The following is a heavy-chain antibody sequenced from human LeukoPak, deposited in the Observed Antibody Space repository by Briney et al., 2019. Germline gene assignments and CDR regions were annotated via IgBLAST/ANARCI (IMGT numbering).Heavy chain of an antibody. D-gene: IGHD3-3*01. J-gene: IGHJ4*02. V-gene: IGHV3-21*01. CDR3: ARAYDFWSAYMNYYFDY. Sequence: GGSLRLSCAASGFTFSSYSMNWVRQAPGKGLEWVSSISSSSSHIYYADSVKGRFTISRDNAKNSLYLQMNSLRAEDTAVYYCARAYDFWSAYMNYYFDYWGQGTPVTVSS. CDR2: ISSSSSHI. CDR1: GFTFSSYS.